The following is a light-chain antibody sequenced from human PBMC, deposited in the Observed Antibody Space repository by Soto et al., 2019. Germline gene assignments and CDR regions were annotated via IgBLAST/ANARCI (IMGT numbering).Light chain of an antibody. CDR1: QSISNY. CDR2: VAS. Sequence: DIQMTQSPSSVSASVGDRVTITCRANQSISNYLNWYQQKPGEAPTLLIYVASSLQSGVPSRCSGSGSGTDFTLTISSLQPEDFASYHCQQSFTTPLTFGGGTKVEIK. CDR3: QQSFTTPLT. J-gene: IGKJ4*01. V-gene: IGKV1-39*01.